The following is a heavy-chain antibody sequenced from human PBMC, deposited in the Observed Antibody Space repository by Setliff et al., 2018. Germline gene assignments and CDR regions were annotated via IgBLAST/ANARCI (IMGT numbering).Heavy chain of an antibody. CDR3: ARGRMRGSCSGPSCTYDPFDI. Sequence: SETLSLTCAVYGGSFNVYFWSWIRQPPGKGLEWIGEISHSGSTNYNPSLEGRVTISADESKRQVSLKLTSLTAADTAVYYCARGRMRGSCSGPSCTYDPFDIWGQGTPVTVSS. J-gene: IGHJ3*02. CDR1: GGSFNVYF. V-gene: IGHV4-34*01. CDR2: ISHSGST. D-gene: IGHD2-2*01.